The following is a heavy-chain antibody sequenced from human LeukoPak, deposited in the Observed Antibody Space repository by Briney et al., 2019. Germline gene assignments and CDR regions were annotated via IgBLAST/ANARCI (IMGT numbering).Heavy chain of an antibody. J-gene: IGHJ4*02. V-gene: IGHV1-69*13. CDR3: ARDPHSGYYYHYFDY. CDR2: IIPIFGTA. CDR1: GGTFSSYA. D-gene: IGHD3-22*01. Sequence: ASVKVSCKASGGTFSSYAISWVRQAPGQGLGWMGGIIPIFGTANYAQKFQGRVTITADESTSTAYMELSSLRSEDTAVYYCARDPHSGYYYHYFDYWGQGTLVTVSS.